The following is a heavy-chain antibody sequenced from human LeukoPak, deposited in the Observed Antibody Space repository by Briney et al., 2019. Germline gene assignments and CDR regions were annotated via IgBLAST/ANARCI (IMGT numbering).Heavy chain of an antibody. D-gene: IGHD2-15*01. V-gene: IGHV3-20*04. CDR2: INWNGGST. Sequence: GGSLRLSCAASGFSVSSKYMTWVRQAPGKGLEWVSGINWNGGSTGYADSVKGRFTISRDNAKNSLYLHMNSLRAEDTALYYCARSVAASRDYWGQGTLVTVSS. CDR3: ARSVAASRDY. CDR1: GFSVSSKY. J-gene: IGHJ4*02.